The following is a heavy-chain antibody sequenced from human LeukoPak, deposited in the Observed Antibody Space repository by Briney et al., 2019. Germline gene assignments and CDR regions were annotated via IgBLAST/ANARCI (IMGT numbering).Heavy chain of an antibody. V-gene: IGHV1-8*01. CDR3: ARGALPAARGKWFDP. CDR2: MNPNSVNT. Sequence: GLEXXXWMNPNSVNTRYPQGFQVRATMTRNASINTAYMQLSSLRSEDTAVYYCARGALPAARGKWFDPWGQGTLVTVSS. J-gene: IGHJ5*02. D-gene: IGHD2-2*01.